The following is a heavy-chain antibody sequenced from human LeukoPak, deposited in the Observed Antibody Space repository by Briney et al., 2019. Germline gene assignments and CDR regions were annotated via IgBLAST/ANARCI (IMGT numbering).Heavy chain of an antibody. CDR1: GGSISSNNSY. CDR3: ARGAYGDPTSFDY. J-gene: IGHJ4*02. CDR2: IYYSGST. D-gene: IGHD4-17*01. Sequence: SETLSLTCTVSGGSISSNNSYWGWIRQPPGKGLEWIGTIYYSGSTYYNPSLKSRVTISVDTSKNQFSLKLSSVTAADTAVYYCARGAYGDPTSFDYWGQGTLVTVSS. V-gene: IGHV4-39*07.